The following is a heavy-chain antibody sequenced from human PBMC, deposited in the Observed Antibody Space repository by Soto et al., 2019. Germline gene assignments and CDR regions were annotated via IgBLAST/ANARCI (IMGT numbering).Heavy chain of an antibody. CDR3: ARESGMNGMDV. J-gene: IGHJ6*02. V-gene: IGHV3-74*01. CDR1: EFTFSSYW. CDR2: INSDGSVT. Sequence: EVQLVESGGGLVQPGGSLRLSCAASEFTFSSYWMHWVRQPPGTGLVWVSRINSDGSVTNYADSVKGRFTISRDNAKNTVYLQMNSLRAEDTDVYYCARESGMNGMDVWAQGTTVTVSS.